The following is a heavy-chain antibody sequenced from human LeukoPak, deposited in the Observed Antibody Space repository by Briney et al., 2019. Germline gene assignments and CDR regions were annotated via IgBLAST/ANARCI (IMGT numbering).Heavy chain of an antibody. CDR2: IYNSGTT. D-gene: IGHD4-23*01. CDR3: ARGHYGGNSVFDY. V-gene: IGHV3-66*02. Sequence: PGGSLRLSCVVSGFTVSSNSNSWVRQAPGKGLEWVSIIYNSGTTYYADSVKGRFTISRDNSKNTLYLQMNSLRPGDTAVYYCARGHYGGNSVFDYWGQGTLVTVSS. J-gene: IGHJ4*02. CDR1: GFTVSSNS.